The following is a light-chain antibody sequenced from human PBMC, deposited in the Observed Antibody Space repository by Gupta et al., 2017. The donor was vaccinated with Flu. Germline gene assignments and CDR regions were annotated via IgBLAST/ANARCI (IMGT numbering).Light chain of an antibody. J-gene: IGKJ4*01. CDR1: QGISSW. CDR3: QQANSFPIT. V-gene: IGKV1-12*01. Sequence: DIQMTHSPSSVSASVGDRVTITCRASQGISSWLAWYQQKPGNAPKLLIYAASCGQSRVPSRFSGSSSWTDFTLTISSLQPEDFATNYCQQANSFPITFGRGTKVEIK. CDR2: AAS.